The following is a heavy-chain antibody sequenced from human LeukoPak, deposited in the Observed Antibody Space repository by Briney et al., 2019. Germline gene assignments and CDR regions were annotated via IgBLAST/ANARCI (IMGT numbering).Heavy chain of an antibody. V-gene: IGHV4-39*01. CDR1: GGSFSGYY. CDR2: IYYSGST. Sequence: PSETLSLTCAVYGGSFSGYYWGWIRQPPGKGLEWIGSIYYSGSTYYNPSLKSRVTISVDTSKNQFSLKLSSVTAADTAVYYCASVSSTYYYGMDVWGQGTTVTVSS. J-gene: IGHJ6*02. CDR3: ASVSSTYYYGMDV. D-gene: IGHD2-2*01.